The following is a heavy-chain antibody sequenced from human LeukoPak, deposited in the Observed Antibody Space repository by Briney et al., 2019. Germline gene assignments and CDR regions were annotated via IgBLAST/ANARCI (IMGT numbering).Heavy chain of an antibody. D-gene: IGHD2-21*01. CDR3: ARDPQGDDAFDI. Sequence: KPSETLSLTCTVPGGSISSYYWSWIRQPPGKGLEWIGYIYYSGSTNYNPSLKSRVTISADTSKNQFSLKLSSVTAADTAVYYCARDPQGDDAFDIWGQGTMVTVSS. CDR2: IYYSGST. J-gene: IGHJ3*02. CDR1: GGSISSYY. V-gene: IGHV4-59*01.